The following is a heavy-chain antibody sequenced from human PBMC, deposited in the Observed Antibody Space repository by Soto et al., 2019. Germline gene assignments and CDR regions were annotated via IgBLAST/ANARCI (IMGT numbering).Heavy chain of an antibody. CDR2: IRSKTNSYAT. CDR3: TRRIGAYGMDV. D-gene: IGHD6-13*01. Sequence: EVQLVESGGGLVQPGGSPKLSCAASGFTFSGSAMHWVRQASGKGLEWVGRIRSKTNSYATAYAASVKGRFTISRDDPKNTAYLQMNSLKTEDTAVYFCTRRIGAYGMDVWGQGTTVTVSS. J-gene: IGHJ6*02. CDR1: GFTFSGSA. V-gene: IGHV3-73*02.